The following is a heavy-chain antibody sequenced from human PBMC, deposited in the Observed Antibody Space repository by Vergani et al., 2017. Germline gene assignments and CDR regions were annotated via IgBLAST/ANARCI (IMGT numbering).Heavy chain of an antibody. CDR1: GYTFTSYG. CDR3: ARDRMITIFGVVIIPGDY. D-gene: IGHD3-3*01. J-gene: IGHJ4*02. CDR2: ISAYNGNT. V-gene: IGHV1-18*01. Sequence: QVQLVQSGAEVKKPGASVKVSCKASGYTFTSYGISWVRQAPGQGLEWMGWISAYNGNTNYAQKLQGRVTMTTDTSTSTAYMELRSLRSDDTAVYYCARDRMITIFGVVIIPGDYWGQGTLVTVSS.